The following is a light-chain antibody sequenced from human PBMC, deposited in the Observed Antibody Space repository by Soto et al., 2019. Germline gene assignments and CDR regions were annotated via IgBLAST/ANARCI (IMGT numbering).Light chain of an antibody. CDR3: FSYAGSYTFYV. Sequence: QSALTQPRSVSGSPGQSVTISCTGTSSDIGGYYYVSWYQQHPGKAPNLMIYDVTKRPSGVPDRFSGSKSGTTASLTISGLQAEDEADDYCFSYAGSYTFYVFGTGTKVTVL. V-gene: IGLV2-11*01. CDR2: DVT. J-gene: IGLJ1*01. CDR1: SSDIGGYYY.